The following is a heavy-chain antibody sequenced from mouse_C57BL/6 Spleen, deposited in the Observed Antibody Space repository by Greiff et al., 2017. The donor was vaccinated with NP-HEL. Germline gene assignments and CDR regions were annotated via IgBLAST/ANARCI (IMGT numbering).Heavy chain of an antibody. D-gene: IGHD2-1*01. CDR3: ANPEEALLSYAMDY. J-gene: IGHJ4*01. CDR2: IWGDGST. CDR1: GFSLTSYG. V-gene: IGHV2-3*01. Sequence: QVQLQQSGPGLVAPSQCLSISCTASGFSLTSYGVSWVRQPPGKGLEWLGLIWGDGSTNYYSAILSGLSISKDNYNSQVFIKLNSLQTDDTATYYCANPEEALLSYAMDYWGQGTSVTVSS.